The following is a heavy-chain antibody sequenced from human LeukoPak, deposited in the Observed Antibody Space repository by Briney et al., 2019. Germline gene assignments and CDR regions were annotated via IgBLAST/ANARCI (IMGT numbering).Heavy chain of an antibody. CDR3: AKDPMYYGKTYYFDY. CDR2: ISRSSSTI. V-gene: IGHV3-48*01. CDR1: GFTFSSCS. J-gene: IGHJ4*02. D-gene: IGHD3-3*01. Sequence: GGSLRLSCAASGFTFSSCSMNWVRQAPGKGLEWVSYISRSSSTIYYADSVKGRFTISRDNSKNTLYLQMNSLRAEDTAVYYCAKDPMYYGKTYYFDYWGQGTLVTVSS.